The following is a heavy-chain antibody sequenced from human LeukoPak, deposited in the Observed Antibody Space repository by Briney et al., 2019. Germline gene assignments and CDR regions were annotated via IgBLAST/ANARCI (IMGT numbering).Heavy chain of an antibody. Sequence: SETLSLTCTVSGGSISSSSYYWGWIRQPPGKGLEWIGSIYYSGSTYYNPSLKSRVTISVDTSKNQFSLKLSSVTAADTAVYYCARDRSVYGSGSYYGYWGQGTLVTVSS. V-gene: IGHV4-39*07. D-gene: IGHD3-10*01. CDR2: IYYSGST. CDR3: ARDRSVYGSGSYYGY. J-gene: IGHJ4*02. CDR1: GGSISSSSYY.